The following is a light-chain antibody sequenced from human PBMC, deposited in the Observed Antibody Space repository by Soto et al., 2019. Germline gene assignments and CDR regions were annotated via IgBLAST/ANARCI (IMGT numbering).Light chain of an antibody. CDR2: GAS. J-gene: IGKJ2*01. Sequence: EIVMTQSPATLSVSPGERATLSCRASQSVSSNLAWYQQRPGQAPRLLIYGASTRATDIPARFSGSGSGTEFTLTISSLQSEAFAVYYCQQYNNWLPKYTFGPGTKLELK. CDR3: QQYNNWLPKYT. V-gene: IGKV3-15*01. CDR1: QSVSSN.